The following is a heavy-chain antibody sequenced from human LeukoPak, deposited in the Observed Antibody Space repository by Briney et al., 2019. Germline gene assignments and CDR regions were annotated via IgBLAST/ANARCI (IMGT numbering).Heavy chain of an antibody. CDR2: INLSGGST. V-gene: IGHV1-46*01. CDR1: GFTFINYH. D-gene: IGHD4/OR15-4a*01. Sequence: ASVKVSCKASGFTFINYHLHWVRPAPGQGLEWLGIINLSGGSTHYPQKFQDRVTMTRDTSTSTVYMELSSLRSEDTAVYYCARDLDYGEKSEDYWGQGTLVTVSS. CDR3: ARDLDYGEKSEDY. J-gene: IGHJ4*02.